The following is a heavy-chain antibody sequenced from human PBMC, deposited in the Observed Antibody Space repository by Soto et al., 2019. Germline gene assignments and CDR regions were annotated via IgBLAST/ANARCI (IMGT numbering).Heavy chain of an antibody. J-gene: IGHJ3*02. CDR1: GYSFTSYW. CDR3: ATVGDTAMVHDAFDI. D-gene: IGHD5-18*01. CDR2: IYPGDSDT. V-gene: IGHV5-51*01. Sequence: GESLKISCKGSGYSFTSYWIGWVRQMPGKGLEWMGIIYPGDSDTRYSPSFQGQVTISADKSISTAYLQWSSLKASDTAMYYCATVGDTAMVHDAFDIWGQGTMVTVSS.